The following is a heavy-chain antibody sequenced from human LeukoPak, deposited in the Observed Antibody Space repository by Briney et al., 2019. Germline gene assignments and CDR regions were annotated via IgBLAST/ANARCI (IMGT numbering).Heavy chain of an antibody. CDR3: ARDGYGDHYGMDA. J-gene: IGHJ6*02. Sequence: SQTLSLTCTVSGGSIRSYYWSWIRQPPGKGLEWIGYIYYSGSTNYNPSLKSRVTISVDTSKNQISLRLSSVTAVDTAVYYCARDGYGDHYGMDAWGQGTTVTVSS. CDR2: IYYSGST. V-gene: IGHV4-59*01. D-gene: IGHD4-17*01. CDR1: GGSIRSYY.